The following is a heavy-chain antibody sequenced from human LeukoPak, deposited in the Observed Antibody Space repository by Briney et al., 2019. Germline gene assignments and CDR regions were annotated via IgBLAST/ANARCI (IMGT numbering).Heavy chain of an antibody. V-gene: IGHV5-51*01. CDR3: ARPNITSYYDSRGYDAFDA. Sequence: GESLKIFFKGSGFLFSPYWIARVRQMPGKGLEWMRIIYPGDSDTRYSPSFQGQVTISADKSVNSAYLQWRSLKASDTAMYYCARPNITSYYDSRGYDAFDAWGQGTMVTVSS. J-gene: IGHJ3*01. CDR1: GFLFSPYW. CDR2: IYPGDSDT. D-gene: IGHD3-22*01.